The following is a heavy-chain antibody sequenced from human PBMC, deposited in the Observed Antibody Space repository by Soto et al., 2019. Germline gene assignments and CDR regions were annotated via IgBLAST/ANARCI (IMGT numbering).Heavy chain of an antibody. CDR2: ISGSGGST. D-gene: IGHD6-13*01. CDR1: GLTFSSYA. CDR3: AKRLSSSWYNYYYGMDV. V-gene: IGHV3-23*01. Sequence: LRLSCAASGLTFSSYAMIWARQAPGKGLEWVSAISGSGGSTYYADSVKGRFTISRDNSKNTLYLQMNSLRAEDTAVYYCAKRLSSSWYNYYYGMDVWGQGTAVTVSS. J-gene: IGHJ6*02.